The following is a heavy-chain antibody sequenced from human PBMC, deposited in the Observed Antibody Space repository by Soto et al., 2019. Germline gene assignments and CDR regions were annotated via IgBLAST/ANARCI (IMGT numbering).Heavy chain of an antibody. CDR1: GGSFSGYY. CDR2: INHSGST. CDR3: ARDPDYYDSSGYYPGPFDY. V-gene: IGHV4-34*01. Sequence: SETLSLTCAVYGGSFSGYYWSWIRQPPGKGLEWIGEINHSGSTNYNPSLKSRVTISVDTSKNQFSLKLSSVTAAGTAVYYCARDPDYYDSSGYYPGPFDYWGQGTLVTVSS. J-gene: IGHJ4*02. D-gene: IGHD3-22*01.